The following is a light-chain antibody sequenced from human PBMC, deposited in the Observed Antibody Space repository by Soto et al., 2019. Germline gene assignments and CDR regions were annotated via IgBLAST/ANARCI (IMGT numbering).Light chain of an antibody. V-gene: IGKV1-5*01. J-gene: IGKJ1*01. CDR3: QQYNSYPWT. CDR2: GAS. Sequence: DIQITQSPSTLSASVGDRVTITCRASQSISSWLAWYQQKPGKAPKLLIYGASSLESGVPSRFSGSGSGTEFTLTISSLQPDDFATYYCQQYNSYPWTFGQGTKVDXK. CDR1: QSISSW.